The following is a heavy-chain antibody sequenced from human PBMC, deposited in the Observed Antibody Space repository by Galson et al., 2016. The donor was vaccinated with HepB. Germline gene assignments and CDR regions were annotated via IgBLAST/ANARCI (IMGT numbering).Heavy chain of an antibody. Sequence: SVKVSCKASGYIFTDYGISWLRQAPGQGPEWLAWISGDNAYTNYAPKLQGRVTMTTDTSTSTAYMELRSLRSDDTAVYYCARDPRNTRYQLLEVYYYYYGMGVWGQGTTVTVSS. CDR1: GYIFTDYG. J-gene: IGHJ6*02. CDR3: ARDPRNTRYQLLEVYYYYYGMGV. D-gene: IGHD2-2*01. V-gene: IGHV1-18*01. CDR2: ISGDNAYT.